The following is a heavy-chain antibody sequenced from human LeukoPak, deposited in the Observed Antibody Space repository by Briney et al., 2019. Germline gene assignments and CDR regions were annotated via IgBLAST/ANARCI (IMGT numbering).Heavy chain of an antibody. CDR3: ARDWGRWLQLPL. D-gene: IGHD5-24*01. Sequence: KPSETLSLTCTVSGGSISSSNYYWGWTRQPPGKGLEWIGNIYYSGSTYYNPSLKSRVTISVDTSKNQFSLKMTSMTAADTAIYYCARDWGRWLQLPLWGQGTLVTVSS. CDR2: IYYSGST. V-gene: IGHV4-39*07. J-gene: IGHJ4*02. CDR1: GGSISSSNYY.